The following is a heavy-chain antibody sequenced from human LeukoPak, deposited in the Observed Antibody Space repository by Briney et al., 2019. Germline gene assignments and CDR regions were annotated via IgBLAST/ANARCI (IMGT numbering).Heavy chain of an antibody. CDR1: GFTFSSYS. D-gene: IGHD6-13*01. J-gene: IGHJ4*02. CDR2: ISSSSSYI. Sequence: GGSLRLSCAASGFTFSSYSMNWVRQAPGKGLEWVSSISSSSSYIYYADSVKGRFTISRGNAKNSLYLQMNSLRAEDTALYYCARGIAAASNFWGQGTLVTVSS. CDR3: ARGIAAASNF. V-gene: IGHV3-21*04.